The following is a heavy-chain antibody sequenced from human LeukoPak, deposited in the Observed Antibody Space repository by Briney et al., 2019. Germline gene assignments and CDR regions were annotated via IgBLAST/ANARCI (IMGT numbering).Heavy chain of an antibody. J-gene: IGHJ4*02. Sequence: GGSLRLSCAASGFTFSSYGSHWVRQAPGKGLEWVAFIRYDGSNKYYADSVKGRFTISRDNSKNTLYLQMNCLRAEDTAVYYCAKEKGITSSAVYYWSQGTLVTVSS. V-gene: IGHV3-30*02. D-gene: IGHD3-10*01. CDR2: IRYDGSNK. CDR3: AKEKGITSSAVYY. CDR1: GFTFSSYG.